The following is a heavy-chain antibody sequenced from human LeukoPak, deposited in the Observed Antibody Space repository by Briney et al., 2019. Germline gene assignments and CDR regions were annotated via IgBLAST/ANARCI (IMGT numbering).Heavy chain of an antibody. D-gene: IGHD3-3*01. CDR2: ISDTGKT. J-gene: IGHJ4*02. CDR1: GASLSSYY. Sequence: PSETLSLTCNVPGASLSSYYWGWIRQSPGKGLEWLGYISDTGKTDYNPSLKSRGTLSLDMSKNQFSLRLTSVTAADTAVYYCVTGYYEPFDNWGQGTLVTVSS. V-gene: IGHV4-59*01. CDR3: VTGYYEPFDN.